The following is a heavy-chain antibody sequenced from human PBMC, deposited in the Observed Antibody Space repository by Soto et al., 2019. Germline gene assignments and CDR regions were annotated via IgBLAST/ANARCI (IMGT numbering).Heavy chain of an antibody. J-gene: IGHJ4*02. D-gene: IGHD4-4*01. CDR1: GVSFSGYY. Sequence: SETLSLTCAVYGVSFSGYYWSWIRQPPGKGLEWIGYIYYSGSTKYNPSLKSRVTISVDTSKNQFSLKVSSATAADTAVYYCARHSNRNYGLYYFDYWGLGALVTVSS. CDR2: IYYSGST. V-gene: IGHV4-59*08. CDR3: ARHSNRNYGLYYFDY.